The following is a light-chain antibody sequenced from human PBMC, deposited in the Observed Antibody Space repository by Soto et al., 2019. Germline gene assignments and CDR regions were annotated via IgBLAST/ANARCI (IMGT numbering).Light chain of an antibody. V-gene: IGLV1-40*01. Sequence: QSVLTQPPSVSGGPGQRVTISCSGSSSNIGAVYDVHWYQQLPGTAPKLLIYANNIRPSGVPDRFSASKSGTSASLAITGLQAEDEADYYCQSYDNNLAGYVFGTGTKLTVL. CDR3: QSYDNNLAGYV. CDR2: ANN. CDR1: SSNIGAVYD. J-gene: IGLJ1*01.